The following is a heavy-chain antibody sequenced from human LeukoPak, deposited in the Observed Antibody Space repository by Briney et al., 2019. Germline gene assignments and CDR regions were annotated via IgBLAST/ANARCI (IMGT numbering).Heavy chain of an antibody. CDR2: INPNSGGT. Sequence: ASVKVSCKASGYTFTDYYIHWVRQAPGQGLEWLGWINPNSGGTHYAQKFQGRVTMTRDTSISTAYMELSSLRSDDTAVYYCARDSSWYWGQGTLVTVSS. J-gene: IGHJ4*02. CDR1: GYTFTDYY. V-gene: IGHV1-2*02. CDR3: ARDSSWY.